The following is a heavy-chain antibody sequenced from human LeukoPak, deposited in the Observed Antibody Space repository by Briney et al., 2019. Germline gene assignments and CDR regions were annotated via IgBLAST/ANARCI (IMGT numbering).Heavy chain of an antibody. D-gene: IGHD6-19*01. V-gene: IGHV3-74*01. CDR1: GFTFSSYW. Sequence: GGSLRLSCAASGFTFSSYWMNWVRQAPGKGLVWVSRIKSDGSTTNYADSVKGRFTISRDNAKNSLYLQMNSLRAEDTAVYYCVRDWRSSGCFDYWGQGALVTVSS. J-gene: IGHJ4*02. CDR2: IKSDGSTT. CDR3: VRDWRSSGCFDY.